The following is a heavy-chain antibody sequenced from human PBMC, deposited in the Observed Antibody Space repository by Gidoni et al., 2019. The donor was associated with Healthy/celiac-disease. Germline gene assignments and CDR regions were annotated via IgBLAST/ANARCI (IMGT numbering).Heavy chain of an antibody. V-gene: IGHV4-59*01. CDR1: GGSISSYY. J-gene: IGHJ4*02. Sequence: QVQLQESGPGLVKPSETLSLTCTVSGGSISSYYWSWIRQPPGKGLEWIGYIYYSGSTNYTPSLKSRVTISVDTSKNQFSLKLSSVTAADTAVYYCARDGGGNSFDYWGQGTLVTVSS. CDR2: IYYSGST. CDR3: ARDGGGNSFDY. D-gene: IGHD2-15*01.